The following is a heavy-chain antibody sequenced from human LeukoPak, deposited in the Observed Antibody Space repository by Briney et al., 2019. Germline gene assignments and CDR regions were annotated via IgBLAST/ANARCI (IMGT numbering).Heavy chain of an antibody. V-gene: IGHV1-18*01. CDR1: GYTFTSYG. Sequence: ASVKVSCKASGYTFTSYGTSWVRQAPGQGLEWMGWISAYNGNTNYAQKLQGRVTMTTDTSTSTAYMELRSLRSDDTAVYYCARALTIFGVVKLSYYYYYMDVWGKGTTVTVSS. J-gene: IGHJ6*03. CDR2: ISAYNGNT. D-gene: IGHD3-3*01. CDR3: ARALTIFGVVKLSYYYYYMDV.